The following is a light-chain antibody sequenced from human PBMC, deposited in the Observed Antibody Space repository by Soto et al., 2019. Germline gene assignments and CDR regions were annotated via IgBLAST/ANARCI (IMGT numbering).Light chain of an antibody. V-gene: IGKV1-5*01. Sequence: DIQMTQSPSALSASVGDRVTITCRASQSVSGWLAWYQQKPGKAPKLLIYDVSSLERGVPSRFSGSGSGTEFTLTISGLHPDDFATYYCQQYESYSGTFGIGTKVELK. CDR3: QQYESYSGT. CDR2: DVS. CDR1: QSVSGW. J-gene: IGKJ4*02.